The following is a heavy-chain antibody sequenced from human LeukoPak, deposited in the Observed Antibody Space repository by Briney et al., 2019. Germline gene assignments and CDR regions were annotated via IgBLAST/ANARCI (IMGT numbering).Heavy chain of an antibody. CDR1: GGXISSGGYY. J-gene: IGHJ4*02. D-gene: IGHD1-26*01. V-gene: IGHV4-31*03. Sequence: SQTLSLTCTVSGGXISSGGYYWSWIRQHPGKGLEWIGYIYYSGSTYYNPSLKSRVTISVDTSKNQFSLKLSSVTAADTAVYYCARGWELLSGGAFDIWGQGTLVTVSS. CDR3: ARGWELLSGGAFDI. CDR2: IYYSGST.